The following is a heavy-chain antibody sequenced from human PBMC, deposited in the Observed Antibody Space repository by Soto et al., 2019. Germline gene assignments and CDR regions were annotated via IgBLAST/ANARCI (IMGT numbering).Heavy chain of an antibody. CDR3: ARWVVAATGNNWFDP. V-gene: IGHV3-48*03. CDR1: GFTFISYE. D-gene: IGHD2-15*01. J-gene: IGHJ5*02. Sequence: GSLRLSCAASGFTFISYEINCGRHSALKGLEWVSYISSSGSTIYYADSVKGRFTISRDNAKNPLYLQMNSLRAEDTAVYYCARWVVAATGNNWFDPWGQGTLVTVSS. CDR2: ISSSGSTI.